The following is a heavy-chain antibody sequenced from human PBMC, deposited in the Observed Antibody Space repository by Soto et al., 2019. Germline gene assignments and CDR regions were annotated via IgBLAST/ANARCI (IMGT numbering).Heavy chain of an antibody. CDR2: ISGSGGST. V-gene: IGHV3-23*01. J-gene: IGHJ6*02. Sequence: GGSLRLSCAASGYTFSSYAMSWVRQAPGKGLEWVSAISGSGGSTYYADSVKGRFTISRDNSKNTLYLQMNSLRAEDTAVYYCAKAEGYGSGYYYGMDVWGQGTTVTVSS. D-gene: IGHD3-3*01. CDR1: GYTFSSYA. CDR3: AKAEGYGSGYYYGMDV.